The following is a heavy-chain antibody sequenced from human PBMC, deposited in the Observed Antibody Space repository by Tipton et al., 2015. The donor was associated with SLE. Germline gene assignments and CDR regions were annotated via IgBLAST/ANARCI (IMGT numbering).Heavy chain of an antibody. Sequence: TLSLTCTVSGGSISSSSYYWGWIRQPPGKGLEWIGYIYTSGSTNYNPSLKSRVTISVDTSKNQFSLKLSSVTAADTAVYYCARASSGSVRVLVHWGQGTLVTVSS. CDR3: ARASSGSVRVLVH. D-gene: IGHD6-19*01. J-gene: IGHJ4*02. V-gene: IGHV4-61*05. CDR2: IYTSGST. CDR1: GGSISSSSYY.